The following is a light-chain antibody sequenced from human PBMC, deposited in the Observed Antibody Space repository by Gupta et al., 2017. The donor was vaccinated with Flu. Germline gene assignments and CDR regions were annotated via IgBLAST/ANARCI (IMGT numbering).Light chain of an antibody. Sequence: DIKLTQSPSSLSASVGDRVTITCRASQSISSYLNWYPQKPGKAPKLLSYAASSLQSGVPSRFSGSGSGTDFTLTISSLQPEDFATYYCQQSYSTPWTFGQGTKVEIK. CDR3: QQSYSTPWT. CDR1: QSISSY. V-gene: IGKV1-39*01. J-gene: IGKJ1*01. CDR2: AAS.